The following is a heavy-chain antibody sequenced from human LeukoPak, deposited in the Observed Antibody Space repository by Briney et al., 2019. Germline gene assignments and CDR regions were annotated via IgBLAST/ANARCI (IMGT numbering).Heavy chain of an antibody. CDR3: ARQGELGVAGYDY. J-gene: IGHJ4*02. CDR1: GYSFTSYW. Sequence: GESLKISCKVSGYSFTSYWIAWVRQMPGTRLEWMGIIYPDDADTTYSPSFEGQVTFSVDRFVSTAYLHWSSLKASDTAMYYCARQGELGVAGYDYWGQGTRVTVSS. CDR2: IYPDDADT. D-gene: IGHD6-19*01. V-gene: IGHV5-51*01.